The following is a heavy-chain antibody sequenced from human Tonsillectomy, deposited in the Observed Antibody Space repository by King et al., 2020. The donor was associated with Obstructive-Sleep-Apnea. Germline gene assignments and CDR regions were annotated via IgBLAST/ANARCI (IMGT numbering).Heavy chain of an antibody. CDR3: AREGEVRGVIITGFDP. Sequence: QLQESGPGLVKPSQTLSLTCTVSGGSISGGNYFWSWIRQHPGKGLEWIGYIYYSGSTYYNPSLKSRVTMSVDTSKNQLSLKLSSVTAADTAVYYCAREGEVRGVIITGFDPWGQGTLVTVSS. J-gene: IGHJ5*02. CDR1: GGSISGGNYF. CDR2: IYYSGST. V-gene: IGHV4-31*03. D-gene: IGHD3-10*01.